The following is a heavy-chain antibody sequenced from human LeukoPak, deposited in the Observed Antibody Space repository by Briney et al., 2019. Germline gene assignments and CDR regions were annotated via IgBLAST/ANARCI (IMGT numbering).Heavy chain of an antibody. V-gene: IGHV1-24*01. CDR1: GYTLTELS. D-gene: IGHD3-3*01. Sequence: GASVKVSCKVSGYTLTELSMHWVRQAPGKGLEWMGGFDPEDGETIYAQKFQGRVTMTEDTSTDTAYMELSSLRSEDTAVYYCATDRRYYDFWSGYYRTGGWFDPWGQGTLVTVSS. CDR3: ATDRRYYDFWSGYYRTGGWFDP. J-gene: IGHJ5*02. CDR2: FDPEDGET.